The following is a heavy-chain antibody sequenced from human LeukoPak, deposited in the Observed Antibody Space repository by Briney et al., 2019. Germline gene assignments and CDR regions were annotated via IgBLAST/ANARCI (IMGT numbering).Heavy chain of an antibody. Sequence: PGGSLRLSCAASGFTFSNYAMGWVRQAPGKGLEWVSAISGSGGSTDYADSVKGRFTISRDNSKNTLYLQMNSLRAEDTAIYYCAKDVVVVPAHYFDYWGQGTLVTVSS. CDR1: GFTFSNYA. CDR2: ISGSGGST. V-gene: IGHV3-23*01. D-gene: IGHD2-2*01. CDR3: AKDVVVVPAHYFDY. J-gene: IGHJ4*02.